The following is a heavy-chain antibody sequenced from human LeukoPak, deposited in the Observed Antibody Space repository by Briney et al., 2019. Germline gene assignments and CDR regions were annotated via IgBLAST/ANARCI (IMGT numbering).Heavy chain of an antibody. V-gene: IGHV4-59*08. CDR2: IYSSGST. Sequence: SETLSLTCTVFGGSLSSYYWGWLRQPPGKGLEWIGLIYSSGSTNYSPSLKSRLTISLDTSKNQISLKLTSVTAADTAIYYCAGQFEFWGQGNLVTVSS. CDR1: GGSLSSYY. J-gene: IGHJ4*02. CDR3: AGQFEF.